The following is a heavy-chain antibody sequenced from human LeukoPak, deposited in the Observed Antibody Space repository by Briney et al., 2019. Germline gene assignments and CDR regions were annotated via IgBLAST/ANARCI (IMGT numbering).Heavy chain of an antibody. CDR2: INPSGGST. V-gene: IGHV1-46*01. D-gene: IGHD2-21*02. J-gene: IGHJ6*03. CDR3: AKGRSDFFAYYYYLDV. CDR1: WYTLTSNY. Sequence: ASVKVSCKASWYTLTSNYIHWVRQAPGQGLEWMGIINPSGGSTTYAQKFQGRVTMTRDTSTSTVYMELTSLRSEDTAVYYCAKGRSDFFAYYYYLDVWGKGTTVTVSS.